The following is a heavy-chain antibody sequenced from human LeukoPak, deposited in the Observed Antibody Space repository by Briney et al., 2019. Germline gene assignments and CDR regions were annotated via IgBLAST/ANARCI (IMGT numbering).Heavy chain of an antibody. CDR3: AREYGSNGSYAFDI. Sequence: SETLSLTCAVHGGSFSGYYWSWIRQPPGKGLEWIGEINHSGSTNYNPSLKSRVTISVDTSKNQFSLKLSSVTAADTAVYYCAREYGSNGSYAFDIWGQGTMVTVSS. D-gene: IGHD2-8*01. CDR1: GGSFSGYY. CDR2: INHSGST. J-gene: IGHJ3*02. V-gene: IGHV4-34*01.